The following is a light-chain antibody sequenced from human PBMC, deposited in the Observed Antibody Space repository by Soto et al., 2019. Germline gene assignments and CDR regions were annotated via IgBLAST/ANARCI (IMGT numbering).Light chain of an antibody. CDR3: QQSFGPLPIT. Sequence: DTQMRQSPASLPASVRDRLTITCRDCQTIISCLAWYQQKPAKAPKLLXYAASTLQSGVPSRISGSGSGTDLTLTLSSLQPEDFAAYDCQQSFGPLPITFSPGTRLEIK. J-gene: IGKJ5*01. CDR1: QTIISC. V-gene: IGKV1-39*01. CDR2: AAS.